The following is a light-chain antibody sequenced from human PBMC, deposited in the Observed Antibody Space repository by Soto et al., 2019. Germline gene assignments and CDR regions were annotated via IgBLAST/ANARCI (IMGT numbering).Light chain of an antibody. V-gene: IGKV3-20*01. CDR2: DVS. Sequence: EIVLTQYPGTLSLSPGQRATLSCRSSHSVSSNSLAWYQQKPGEAPRLLIYDVSSRATGIPDRFSGSGSGTDFALTISGLEPVDFAVYYCQEYGISPTFGQGTKVEIK. J-gene: IGKJ1*01. CDR3: QEYGISPT. CDR1: HSVSSNS.